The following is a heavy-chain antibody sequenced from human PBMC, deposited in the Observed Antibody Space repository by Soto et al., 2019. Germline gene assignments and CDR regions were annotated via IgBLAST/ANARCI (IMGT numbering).Heavy chain of an antibody. J-gene: IGHJ4*02. Sequence: SLRLSCAASGFTFTRYSMNWVRQAPGKGLEWVSSISSTTNYIYYADSMKGRFTVSRDNAKNSVYLDMSSLSAEDTAVYYCARESEDLTSNFDYWGQGTLVTVSS. CDR2: ISSTTNYI. CDR3: ARESEDLTSNFDY. V-gene: IGHV3-21*01. CDR1: GFTFTRYS.